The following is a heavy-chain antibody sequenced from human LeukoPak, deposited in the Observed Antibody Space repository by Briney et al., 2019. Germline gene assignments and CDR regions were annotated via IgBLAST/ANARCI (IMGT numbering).Heavy chain of an antibody. CDR3: ARDQRWPQPTAFDI. J-gene: IGHJ3*02. V-gene: IGHV4-30-2*01. D-gene: IGHD5-24*01. CDR2: IYHSGST. CDR1: GGSISSGGYY. Sequence: KTSQTLSLTCTVSGGSISSGGYYWSWIRQPPGKGLEWIGYIYHSGSTYYNPSLKSRVTISVDRSKNQFSLKLSSVTAADTAVYYCARDQRWPQPTAFDIWGQGTMVTVSS.